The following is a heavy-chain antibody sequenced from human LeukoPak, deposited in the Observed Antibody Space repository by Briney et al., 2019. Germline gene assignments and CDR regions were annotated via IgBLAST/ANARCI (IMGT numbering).Heavy chain of an antibody. D-gene: IGHD3-10*01. J-gene: IGHJ3*02. CDR2: IFNSGST. Sequence: SQTLSLTCTVSGGSISSDDYYWTWIRQPPGKGLEWIGYIFNSGSTYYNPSLKSRVTISLDTSKNQFSLKLSSMTAADTAVYYCARSLGGYWAFDIWGQGTMVTASS. V-gene: IGHV4-30-4*01. CDR1: GGSISSDDYY. CDR3: ARSLGGYWAFDI.